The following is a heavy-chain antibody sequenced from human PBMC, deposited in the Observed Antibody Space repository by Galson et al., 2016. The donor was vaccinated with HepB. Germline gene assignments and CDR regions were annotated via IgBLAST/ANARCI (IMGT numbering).Heavy chain of an antibody. J-gene: IGHJ4*02. CDR1: GFTFSTYW. V-gene: IGHV3-74*01. CDR3: ARDNGDDAGCSVDH. CDR2: VNIDGSGA. D-gene: IGHD1-20*01. Sequence: SLRLSCAASGFTFSTYWMHWVRQAPGKGLVWLSRVNIDGSGADYADSVKGRITISRDNSKNTLYLEMNSLRAEDTAVYYCARDNGDDAGCSVDHWGQGTLVTVAS.